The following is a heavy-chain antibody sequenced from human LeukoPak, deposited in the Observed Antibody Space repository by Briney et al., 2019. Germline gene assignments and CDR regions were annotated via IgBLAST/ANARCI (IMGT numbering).Heavy chain of an antibody. D-gene: IGHD4-23*01. Sequence: PGGSLRLSCAPSGFTFNDYAMHWVRQAPGKGPEWVAVISYDGSNKYYADSVKGRFTISRDNSKNTLYLQMNSLRDEDTAVYYCARYTVAGRFDYWGQGTLVTVSS. CDR2: ISYDGSNK. J-gene: IGHJ4*02. V-gene: IGHV3-30-3*01. CDR3: ARYTVAGRFDY. CDR1: GFTFNDYA.